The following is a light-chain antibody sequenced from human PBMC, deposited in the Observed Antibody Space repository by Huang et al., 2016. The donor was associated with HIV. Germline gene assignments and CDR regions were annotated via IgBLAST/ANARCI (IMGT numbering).Light chain of an antibody. CDR1: QSVSTN. CDR2: GTS. CDR3: QQYDKWPCT. Sequence: EIVMTQSPATLPVSPGERATHSCRASQSVSTNLAWYQQIPGQAPRLLIYGTSNRATGLPDRFSGSGSGTEFTLTISSLQSEDFAVYYCQQYDKWPCTFGQGTKLEIK. V-gene: IGKV3-15*01. J-gene: IGKJ2*02.